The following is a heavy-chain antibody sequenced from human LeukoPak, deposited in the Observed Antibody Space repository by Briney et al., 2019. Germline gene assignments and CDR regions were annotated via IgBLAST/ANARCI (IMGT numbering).Heavy chain of an antibody. V-gene: IGHV1-8*02. J-gene: IGHJ3*02. CDR3: ARSPTPDAFDI. CDR1: GYTFTSYD. CDR2: MNPNSGNT. Sequence: ASVKVSCKASGYTFTSYDINWVRQATGQGLEWMGWMNPNSGNTGYAQKFQGRVTMTTDTSTSTAYMELRSLRSDDTAVYYCARSPTPDAFDIWGQGTMVTVSS.